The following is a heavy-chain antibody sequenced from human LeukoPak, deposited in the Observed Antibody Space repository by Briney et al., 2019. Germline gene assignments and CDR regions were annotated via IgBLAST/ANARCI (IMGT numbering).Heavy chain of an antibody. Sequence: GGSLRLSCAASGFTFSSYWMSWVRQTPEKGLEWVANIKQDGYEKYYVDSVKGRFTISRDNAKNSLYLQMNSLRADDTAIYYCARDKIVGPTTLDYWGQGTLVTVSS. CDR1: GFTFSSYW. CDR3: ARDKIVGPTTLDY. J-gene: IGHJ4*02. CDR2: IKQDGYEK. D-gene: IGHD1-26*01. V-gene: IGHV3-7*01.